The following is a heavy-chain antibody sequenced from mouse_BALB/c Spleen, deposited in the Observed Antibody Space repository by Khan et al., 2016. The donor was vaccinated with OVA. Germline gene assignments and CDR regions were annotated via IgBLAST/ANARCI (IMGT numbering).Heavy chain of an antibody. CDR1: GFTFSTYG. CDR2: VSTGGSYT. Sequence: EVQLVESGGDLVKPGGSLKLSCAASGFTFSTYGMSWVRQTPDKRLEWVATVSTGGSYTYYPDSVKGRFTISRDNAKNPLYLQMNGLKSEDTVMFYDTKLAYCYDNGGFAYWGQGTLVTVSA. J-gene: IGHJ3*01. CDR3: TKLAYCYDNGGFAY. V-gene: IGHV5-6*01. D-gene: IGHD1-1*01.